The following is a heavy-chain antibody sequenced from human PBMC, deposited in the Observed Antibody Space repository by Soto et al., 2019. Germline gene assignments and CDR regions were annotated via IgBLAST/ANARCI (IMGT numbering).Heavy chain of an antibody. CDR3: ASRQVVAGTNDYYYGMDV. CDR1: GYTFNTYG. CDR2: INAGNGNT. V-gene: IGHV1-3*01. D-gene: IGHD6-19*01. Sequence: ASVKVSCKASGYTFNTYGFTWVRQAPGQGLEWMGWINAGNGNTKYSQKFQGRVTIIRDTAASTAYMELSSLRSEDTAVYYCASRQVVAGTNDYYYGMDVWGQGTTVTVSS. J-gene: IGHJ6*02.